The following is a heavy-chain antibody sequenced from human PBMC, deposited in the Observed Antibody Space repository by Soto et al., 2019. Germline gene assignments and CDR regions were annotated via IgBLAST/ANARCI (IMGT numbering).Heavy chain of an antibody. D-gene: IGHD4-17*01. CDR2: IRSKAYGGTT. CDR3: TRDLSDYGDYAGPVDDAFDI. CDR1: GFTFGDYA. J-gene: IGHJ3*02. Sequence: EVQLVESGGGLVKPGRSLRLSCTASGFTFGDYAMSWFRQAPGKGLEWVGFIRSKAYGGTTEYAASVKGRFTISRDDSKSIAYLQMNSLKTEDTAVYYCTRDLSDYGDYAGPVDDAFDIWGQGTMVTVSS. V-gene: IGHV3-49*05.